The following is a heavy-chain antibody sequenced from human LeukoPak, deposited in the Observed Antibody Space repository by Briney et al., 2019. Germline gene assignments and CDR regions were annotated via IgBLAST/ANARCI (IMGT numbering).Heavy chain of an antibody. CDR3: ARDHRYSNPTFDY. V-gene: IGHV1-18*01. J-gene: IGHJ4*02. Sequence: GASVKVSCKASGYTFTSYDINWVRQATGQGLEWMGWMNPNSGNTNYAQKLQGRVTMTTDTSTSTAYMELRSLRSDDTAVYYCARDHRYSNPTFDYWGQGTLVTVSS. D-gene: IGHD6-13*01. CDR2: MNPNSGNT. CDR1: GYTFTSYD.